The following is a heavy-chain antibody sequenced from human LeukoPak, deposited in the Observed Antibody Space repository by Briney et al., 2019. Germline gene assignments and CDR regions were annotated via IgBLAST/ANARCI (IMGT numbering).Heavy chain of an antibody. J-gene: IGHJ5*01. CDR2: ISGSGDNT. CDR3: AKDGRYYFGSGSYPFDS. D-gene: IGHD3-10*01. V-gene: IGHV3-23*01. CDR1: GFTFSNYA. Sequence: PGGSLRLSCAASGFTFSNYAMSWVRQAPGKGLEWVSAISGSGDNTYCADSVRGRFTISRDNSKDTLYLQMNNLRAVDTAMYYCAKDGRYYFGSGSYPFDSWGQGTRVTVSS.